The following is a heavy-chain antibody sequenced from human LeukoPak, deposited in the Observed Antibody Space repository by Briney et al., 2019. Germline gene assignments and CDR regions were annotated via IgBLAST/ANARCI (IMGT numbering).Heavy chain of an antibody. D-gene: IGHD2-15*01. CDR3: ARRYCSGGSCYSVDY. V-gene: IGHV5-51*01. J-gene: IGHJ4*02. Sequence: GESLKISCKGSGYSFTNYWLGWVRQMPGKGLEWMGIIYPGDSDTRYSPSFQGQVTISADKSISTAYLQWSSLKASDTAMYYCARRYCSGGSCYSVDYWGQGTLVTVSS. CDR2: IYPGDSDT. CDR1: GYSFTNYW.